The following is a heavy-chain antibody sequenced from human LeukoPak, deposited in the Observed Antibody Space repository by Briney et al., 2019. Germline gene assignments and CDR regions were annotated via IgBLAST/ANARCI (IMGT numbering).Heavy chain of an antibody. J-gene: IGHJ6*02. V-gene: IGHV3-9*01. CDR3: TKDIGKFYTSGWNYFSMDV. D-gene: IGHD6-19*01. CDR2: ISLNSGII. Sequence: GGSLRLSCAASGFNFDAYAMHWVRQAPGKGLEWVLSISLNSGIIDYADSVKGRFTISRDNAKNSLYLQMNSLRAEDTALYYCTKDIGKFYTSGWNYFSMDVWGQGTTVTVSS. CDR1: GFNFDAYA.